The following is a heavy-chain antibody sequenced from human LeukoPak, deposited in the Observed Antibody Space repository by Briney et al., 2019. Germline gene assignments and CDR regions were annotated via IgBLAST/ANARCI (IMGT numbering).Heavy chain of an antibody. CDR1: GGSINNNY. J-gene: IGHJ4*02. Sequence: KTSEPLSLTCTVSGGSINNNYWSWFRQSPGKGLEWIGYIYYDGNTNYNTSLESRVTISVDTSKNQIHLRLSSVTAADTAVYYCARGGWSQDYWGQGTLVTVSS. V-gene: IGHV4-59*01. D-gene: IGHD6-19*01. CDR2: IYYDGNT. CDR3: ARGGWSQDY.